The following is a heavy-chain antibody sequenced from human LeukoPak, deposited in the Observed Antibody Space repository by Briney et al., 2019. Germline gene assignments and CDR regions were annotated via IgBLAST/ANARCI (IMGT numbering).Heavy chain of an antibody. CDR3: TTVPQYYDFWSGLLDY. D-gene: IGHD3-3*01. J-gene: IGHJ4*02. CDR2: IKSKTDGGTT. V-gene: IGHV3-15*01. CDR1: GFTFSSYW. Sequence: GGSLRLSCAASGFTFSSYWMSWVRQAPGKGLEWVGRIKSKTDGGTTDYAAPVKGRFTISRDDSKNTLYLQMNSLKTEDTAVYYCTTVPQYYDFWSGLLDYWGQGTLVTVSS.